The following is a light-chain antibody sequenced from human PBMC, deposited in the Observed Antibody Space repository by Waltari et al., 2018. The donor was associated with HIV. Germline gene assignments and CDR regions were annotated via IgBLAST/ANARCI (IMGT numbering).Light chain of an antibody. Sequence: QSALTQPASVSGTPGHSITISCTGTSSDVGGYNSVPWYQQHPGKAPKLMIYDVSYRPSGVSNRFSGSKSGNTASLTISGLQAEDEADYYCSSYTSSSTLYVVFGGGAKLTVL. CDR3: SSYTSSSTLYVV. J-gene: IGLJ2*01. CDR1: SSDVGGYNS. CDR2: DVS. V-gene: IGLV2-14*01.